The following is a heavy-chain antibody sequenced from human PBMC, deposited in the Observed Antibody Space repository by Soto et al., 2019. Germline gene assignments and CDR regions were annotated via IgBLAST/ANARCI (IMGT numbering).Heavy chain of an antibody. Sequence: QAQLVQSGAEVKKPGAAVKVSCKASGYTITNYAIHWVRQAPGQGLEWMGWINAGNGNTKYSQNFQGRVTITRDTSARTAYLELSSLRSEDTAVHFCARSDMTVAAAFNIWGQGTKVTVSS. CDR1: GYTITNYA. CDR3: ARSDMTVAAAFNI. CDR2: INAGNGNT. D-gene: IGHD6-19*01. J-gene: IGHJ3*02. V-gene: IGHV1-3*01.